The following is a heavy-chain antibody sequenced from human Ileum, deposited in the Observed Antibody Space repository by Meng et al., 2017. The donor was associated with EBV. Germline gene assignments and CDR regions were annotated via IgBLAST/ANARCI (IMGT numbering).Heavy chain of an antibody. D-gene: IGHD6-13*01. V-gene: IGHV1-69*01. CDR3: ARGNGYSSSFYFDY. J-gene: IGHJ4*02. CDR1: GYSH. Sequence: QVQLVQAGSHFKKPGASVKASCQASGYSHVNWVRQAPGQGLEWMGGIIPIFGTANYAQKFQGRVTITTDESTSTAYMGLSSLRSEDTAVYYCARGNGYSSSFYFDYWGQGTLVTVSS. CDR2: IIPIFGTA.